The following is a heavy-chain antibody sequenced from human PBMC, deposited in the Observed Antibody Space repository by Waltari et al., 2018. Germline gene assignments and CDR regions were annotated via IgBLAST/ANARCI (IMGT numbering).Heavy chain of an antibody. J-gene: IGHJ2*01. CDR3: ATARLGNWYFDL. V-gene: IGHV1-69-2*01. Sequence: EVQLVQSGAEVKKPGATVKISCKASGYTFTDYSIHWVQQAPGKGLEWMGGVDPEDGQTIDTEKVQGTVTITADTSTDTAYMELSSLRCEDTAVYDCATARLGNWYFDLWGRGTMVTVSS. D-gene: IGHD3-16*01. CDR1: GYTFTDYS. CDR2: VDPEDGQT.